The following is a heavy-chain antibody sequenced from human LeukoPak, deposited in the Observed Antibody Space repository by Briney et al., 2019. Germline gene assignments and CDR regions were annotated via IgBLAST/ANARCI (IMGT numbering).Heavy chain of an antibody. CDR1: GISFSRLG. Sequence: PGGSLRLSCAASGISFSRLGMHWVRQAPGNGLEWVAVIWYDRVNKYYADSVKGRFTISRDNSKNTLYLQMNSLKADDTAVYYCAGAVGRYIDSWGQGTLVTVSS. J-gene: IGHJ4*02. CDR2: IWYDRVNK. CDR3: AGAVGRYIDS. V-gene: IGHV3-33*01. D-gene: IGHD1-26*01.